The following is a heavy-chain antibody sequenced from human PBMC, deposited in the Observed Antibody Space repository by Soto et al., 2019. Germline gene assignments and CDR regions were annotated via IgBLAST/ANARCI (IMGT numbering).Heavy chain of an antibody. CDR3: ARTGYSSSWSHFDS. Sequence: SETLSLTCTVSGGSISSYYWTWIRQPPGKGLEWIGYIYYSGYTNYNPSLKSRVTISVDTSKNQFSLKLSSVTAADTAVYYCARTGYSSSWSHFDSWGQGTLVTVSS. CDR2: IYYSGYT. V-gene: IGHV4-59*08. J-gene: IGHJ4*02. CDR1: GGSISSYY. D-gene: IGHD6-13*01.